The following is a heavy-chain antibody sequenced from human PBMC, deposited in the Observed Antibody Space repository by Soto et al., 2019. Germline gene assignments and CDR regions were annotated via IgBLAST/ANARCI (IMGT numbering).Heavy chain of an antibody. V-gene: IGHV1-8*01. D-gene: IGHD1-7*01. Sequence: ASVKVSCKTSWYTFTRYDINWGRQAAGQGFEWRGWMNPNSGNTGYAQKFQGRVTMTRSTSISTAYMELSSLRSEDTAVYYCARGGTTIQNYCYYYMDAWGKGTTVTVSS. CDR3: ARGGTTIQNYCYYYMDA. J-gene: IGHJ6*03. CDR1: WYTFTRYD. CDR2: MNPNSGNT.